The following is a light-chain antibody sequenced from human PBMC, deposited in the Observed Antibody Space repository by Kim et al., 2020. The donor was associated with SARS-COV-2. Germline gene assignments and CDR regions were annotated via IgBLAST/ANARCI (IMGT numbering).Light chain of an antibody. Sequence: RQPATLTRTGTSNTVGYGGEAWLQQHQGHPPNLLSYRNNNRPSGISERFSASRSGNIASLTITGLQPEDEADYYCSAWDSSLSAWVFGGGTQLTVL. CDR3: SAWDSSLSAWV. CDR2: RNN. V-gene: IGLV10-54*04. CDR1: SNTVGYGG. J-gene: IGLJ3*02.